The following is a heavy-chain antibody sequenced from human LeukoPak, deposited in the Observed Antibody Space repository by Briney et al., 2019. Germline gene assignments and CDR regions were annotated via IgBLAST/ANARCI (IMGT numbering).Heavy chain of an antibody. D-gene: IGHD3-22*01. CDR2: IYYSGST. Sequence: SETLSLTCTVSGGSISSGGYYWSWIRQHPGKGLEWIGYIYYSGSTYYNPSLKSRVTISVDTSKNQFPLKLSSVTAADTAVYYCARGLYYYDSSGRYYYYYYGMDVWGQGTTVTVSS. J-gene: IGHJ6*02. V-gene: IGHV4-31*03. CDR1: GGSISSGGYY. CDR3: ARGLYYYDSSGRYYYYYYGMDV.